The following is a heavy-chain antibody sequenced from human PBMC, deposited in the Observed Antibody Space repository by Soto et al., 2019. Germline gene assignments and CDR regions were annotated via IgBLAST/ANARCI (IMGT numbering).Heavy chain of an antibody. V-gene: IGHV4-59*01. CDR2: IYYSGST. J-gene: IGHJ5*02. Sequence: PSETLSLTCTVSGGSISSYYWSWIRQPPGKGLEWIGYIYYSGSTNYNPPLKSRVTISVDTSKNQFSLKLSSVTAADTAVYYCARVSYKPGTNWFDPWGQGTLVTVSS. CDR3: ARVSYKPGTNWFDP. CDR1: GGSISSYY. D-gene: IGHD3-10*01.